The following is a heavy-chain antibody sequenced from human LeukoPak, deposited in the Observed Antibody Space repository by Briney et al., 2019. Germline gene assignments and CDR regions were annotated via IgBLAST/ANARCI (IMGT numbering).Heavy chain of an antibody. CDR1: GFTLSSYS. D-gene: IGHD6-19*01. Sequence: GGSLRLFCAASGFTLSSYSMNWVRQAPGKGLEWVSSISSSSSYIYYADSVKGRFTISRDNAKNSLYLQMNSLRAEDTAVYYCARDSSGWLPFDYWGQGTLVTVSS. CDR2: ISSSSSYI. J-gene: IGHJ4*02. CDR3: ARDSSGWLPFDY. V-gene: IGHV3-21*01.